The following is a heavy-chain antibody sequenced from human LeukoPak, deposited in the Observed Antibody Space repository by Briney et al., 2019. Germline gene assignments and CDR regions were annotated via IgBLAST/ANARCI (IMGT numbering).Heavy chain of an antibody. Sequence: SETPSLTCTVSGGSISSSSYYWGWIRQPPGKGLEWIGSIYYSGSTYYNPSLKSRVTISVDTSKNQFSLKLSSVIAADTAVYYCARGSYCSRTSCYAGLYNWFDPRGQGTLVTVSS. CDR1: GGSISSSSYY. D-gene: IGHD2-2*01. J-gene: IGHJ5*02. V-gene: IGHV4-39*01. CDR2: IYYSGST. CDR3: ARGSYCSRTSCYAGLYNWFDP.